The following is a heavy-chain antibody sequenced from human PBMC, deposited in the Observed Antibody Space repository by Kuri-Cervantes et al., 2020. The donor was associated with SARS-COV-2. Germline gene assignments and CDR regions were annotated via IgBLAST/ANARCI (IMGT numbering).Heavy chain of an antibody. CDR3: ARVQDYYSNSQFDY. CDR2: ISGSGGST. CDR1: GFTFSSYA. J-gene: IGHJ4*02. V-gene: IGHV3-23*01. Sequence: GESLILCCAGSGFTFSSYAMSWVRQAPGKGLEWVSAISGSGGSTYYADSVKGRFTISRDNSKNTLYLQMNSPRAEDTAVYYCARVQDYYSNSQFDYWGQGTLVTVSS. D-gene: IGHD4-11*01.